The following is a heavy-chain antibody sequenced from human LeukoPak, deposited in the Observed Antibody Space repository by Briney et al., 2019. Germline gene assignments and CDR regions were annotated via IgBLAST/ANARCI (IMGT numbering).Heavy chain of an antibody. Sequence: SETLSLTRTVSGGSISSYYWSWIRQPAGKGLEWIGRIYTSGSTNYNPSLKSRVTMSVDTSKNQFSLKLSSVTAADTAVYYCATHGTTQGWFDPWGQGTLVTVSS. CDR1: GGSISSYY. J-gene: IGHJ5*02. CDR3: ATHGTTQGWFDP. CDR2: IYTSGST. V-gene: IGHV4-4*07. D-gene: IGHD1-1*01.